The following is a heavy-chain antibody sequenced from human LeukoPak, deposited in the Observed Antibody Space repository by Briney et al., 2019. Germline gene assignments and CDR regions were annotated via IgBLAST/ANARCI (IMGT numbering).Heavy chain of an antibody. V-gene: IGHV3-30*04. CDR2: VLYNGSKK. D-gene: IGHD7-27*01. CDR1: GFTFSRYT. J-gene: IGHJ3*02. Sequence: GGSLRLSCAASGFTFSRYTMHWLRQAPGKGLEWVAVVLYNGSKKNNADSVKGRFTISRDNSKNMLYLQMNSLRAEDTALYYCARDNWGGAFDIWGQGTMVTVSS. CDR3: ARDNWGGAFDI.